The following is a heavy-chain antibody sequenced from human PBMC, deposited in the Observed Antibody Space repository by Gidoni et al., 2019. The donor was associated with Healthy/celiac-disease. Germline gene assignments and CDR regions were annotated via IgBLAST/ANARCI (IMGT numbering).Heavy chain of an antibody. V-gene: IGHV3-53*02. CDR1: GFTVSSNY. CDR3: ARVKDYSNYGGIDP. CDR2: IYSGGST. Sequence: EVQLVETGGGLIQPGGSLRLSCAASGFTVSSNYMSWVRQAPGKGLEWVSVIYSGGSTYYADSVKGRFTISRDNSKNTLYLQMNSLRSEDTAVYYCARVKDYSNYGGIDPWGQGTLVTVSS. J-gene: IGHJ5*02. D-gene: IGHD4-4*01.